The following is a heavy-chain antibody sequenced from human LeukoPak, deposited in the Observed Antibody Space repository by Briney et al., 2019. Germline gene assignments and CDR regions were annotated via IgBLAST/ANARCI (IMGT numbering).Heavy chain of an antibody. D-gene: IGHD2-15*01. CDR3: ATAAPRGGSSTDAFDI. CDR1: GGSINSYY. Sequence: PSETLSLTCTVSGGSINSYYWSWSWIRQSAGKGLAWIRLIHSSGINEYNPSLQSRITMSVDTSKNQFSLKLRSVTAADTAVYFCATAAPRGGSSTDAFDIWGQGTMVTVSS. J-gene: IGHJ3*02. CDR2: IHSSGIN. V-gene: IGHV4-4*07.